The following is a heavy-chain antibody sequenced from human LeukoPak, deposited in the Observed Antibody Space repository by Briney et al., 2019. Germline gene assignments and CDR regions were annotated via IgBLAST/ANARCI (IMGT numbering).Heavy chain of an antibody. Sequence: GGSLRLSCAASGFTFSSYAMHWVRQAPGKGLEWVAVIPYDGSNKYYADSVKGRFTISRDNSRNAVFLQMISPRDDDTAIYYCAKIERWLVHGFDLWGRGTLVTVSS. CDR2: IPYDGSNK. D-gene: IGHD6-19*01. CDR1: GFTFSSYA. CDR3: AKIERWLVHGFDL. V-gene: IGHV3-30*04. J-gene: IGHJ2*01.